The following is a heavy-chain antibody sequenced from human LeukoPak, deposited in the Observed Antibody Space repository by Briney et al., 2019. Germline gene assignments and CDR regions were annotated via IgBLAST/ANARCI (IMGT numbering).Heavy chain of an antibody. CDR1: GYTFTGYY. J-gene: IGHJ4*02. V-gene: IGHV1-2*02. Sequence: EASVKVSCKASGYTFTGYYMHWVRQAPGQGLEWMGWINPNSGGTNYAQRFQGRVTMTRDTSISTAYMELSRLRSDDTAVYYCARDDHYGSGTPSYWGQGTLVTVSS. D-gene: IGHD3-10*01. CDR3: ARDDHYGSGTPSY. CDR2: INPNSGGT.